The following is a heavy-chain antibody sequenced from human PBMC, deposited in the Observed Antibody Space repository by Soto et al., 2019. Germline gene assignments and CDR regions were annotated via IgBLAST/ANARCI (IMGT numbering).Heavy chain of an antibody. CDR1: GFTFSDYA. CDR3: ARSFAGCSSTSCQYFDY. V-gene: IGHV3-49*04. D-gene: IGHD2-2*01. Sequence: EVQLVESGGGLVQPGRSLRLSCTGSGFTFSDYAVNWVRQAPGKGLEWVGFIRSAAYGGTPEYAASAKGIFTISRDDSKSIAYLQMNSLKTEDTAVYYCARSFAGCSSTSCQYFDYWGRGALVTVSS. J-gene: IGHJ4*02. CDR2: IRSAAYGGTP.